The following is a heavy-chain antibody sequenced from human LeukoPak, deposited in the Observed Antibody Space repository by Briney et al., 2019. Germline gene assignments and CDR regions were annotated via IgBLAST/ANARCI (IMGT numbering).Heavy chain of an antibody. J-gene: IGHJ4*02. D-gene: IGHD4-17*01. CDR1: GGSISSGGYY. CDR2: IYHSGST. Sequence: SQTLSLTCTVSGGSISSGGYYWSWIRQPPGKGLEWIGYIYHSGSTYYNPSLKSRVTISVDRSKNQFSLKLSSVTAADTAVYYCARVTDYGDYVDVWGQGTLVTVSS. CDR3: ARVTDYGDYVDV. V-gene: IGHV4-30-2*01.